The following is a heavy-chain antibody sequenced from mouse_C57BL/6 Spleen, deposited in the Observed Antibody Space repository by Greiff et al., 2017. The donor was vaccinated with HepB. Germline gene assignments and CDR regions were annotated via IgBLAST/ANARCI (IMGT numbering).Heavy chain of an antibody. CDR2: INPSSGYT. V-gene: IGHV1-4*01. Sequence: VQFQQSGAELARPGASVKMSCKASGYTFTSYTMHWVKQRPGQGLEWIGYINPSSGYTKYNQKFKDKATLTADKSSSTAYMQLSSLTSEDSAVYYCARSGDYLYYAMDYWGQGTSVTVSS. J-gene: IGHJ4*01. CDR3: ARSGDYLYYAMDY. CDR1: GYTFTSYT. D-gene: IGHD2-4*01.